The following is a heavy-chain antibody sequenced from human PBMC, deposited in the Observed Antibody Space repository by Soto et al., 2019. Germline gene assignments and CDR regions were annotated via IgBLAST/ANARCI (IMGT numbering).Heavy chain of an antibody. Sequence: QVQLVQSGAEVKKPGASVKVSCKASGYTFTSYGISWVRQAPGQGLEWMGWISAYNGNTNYAQKLQGRVTMTTDTSTSTGYMELRSLRSDDTAVYYCARDGATPYSSGCLDYWGQGTLVTVSS. CDR2: ISAYNGNT. CDR3: ARDGATPYSSGCLDY. CDR1: GYTFTSYG. D-gene: IGHD6-19*01. J-gene: IGHJ4*02. V-gene: IGHV1-18*04.